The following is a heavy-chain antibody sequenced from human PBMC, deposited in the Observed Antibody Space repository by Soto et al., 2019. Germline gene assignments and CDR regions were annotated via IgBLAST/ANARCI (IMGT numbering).Heavy chain of an antibody. V-gene: IGHV4-34*01. CDR3: ARLNRGGGSSRMPDY. CDR2: INHSGST. J-gene: IGHJ4*02. CDR1: GGSFSGYY. D-gene: IGHD2-15*01. Sequence: SETLSLTCAVYGGSFSGYYWSWIRQPPGKGLEWIGEINHSGSTNYNPSLKSRVTISVDTSKNQFSLKLSSVTAADTAVYYCARLNRGGGSSRMPDYWGQGTLVTVSS.